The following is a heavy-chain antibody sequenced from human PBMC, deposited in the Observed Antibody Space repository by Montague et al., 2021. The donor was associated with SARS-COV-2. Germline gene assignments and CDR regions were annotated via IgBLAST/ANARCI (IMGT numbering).Heavy chain of an antibody. CDR3: ARDYGDYSYYYGLDV. Sequence: TLSLTCTVSSGSIRSGSYYWSWIRQPAGKGLEWIGRIYSSGSTNYNPSLKSRVTMSVDTSKNQFSLKVSSVTAADTAVYYCARDYGDYSYYYGLDVWGQGTTVTVSS. CDR2: IYSSGST. V-gene: IGHV4-61*02. CDR1: SGSIRSGSYY. D-gene: IGHD4-17*01. J-gene: IGHJ6*02.